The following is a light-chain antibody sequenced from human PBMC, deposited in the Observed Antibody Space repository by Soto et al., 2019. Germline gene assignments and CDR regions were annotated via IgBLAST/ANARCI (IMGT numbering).Light chain of an antibody. J-gene: IGKJ1*01. CDR1: QSVSSSY. CDR3: PPYGSSRT. V-gene: IGKV3-20*01. CDR2: GAS. Sequence: EIVLTQSQGTLSWSPGDRTTLSCRASQSVSSSYLAWYAQKPGQAPRLLIYGASSRATGIPDRFSGSGSGTEFTLTISRLEPEEFAVDDCPPYGSSRTLGPGTKVDIK.